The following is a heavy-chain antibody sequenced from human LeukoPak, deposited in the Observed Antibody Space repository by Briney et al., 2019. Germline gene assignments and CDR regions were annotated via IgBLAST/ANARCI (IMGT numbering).Heavy chain of an antibody. D-gene: IGHD3-10*01. CDR1: GYTLTELS. CDR2: FDPEDGET. Sequence: ASVKVSCKVSGYTLTELSMHWVRQAPGKGLEWMGGFDPEDGETIYAQKFQGGVTMTEDTSTDTAYMELSSLRSEDTAVYYCATLWFGELFPIMDVWDKGTTVTVSS. CDR3: ATLWFGELFPIMDV. J-gene: IGHJ6*04. V-gene: IGHV1-24*01.